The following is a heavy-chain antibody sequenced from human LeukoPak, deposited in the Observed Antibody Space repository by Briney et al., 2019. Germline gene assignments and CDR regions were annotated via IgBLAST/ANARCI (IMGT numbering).Heavy chain of an antibody. CDR1: GYTFTSYA. CDR3: ARERILGS. CDR2: ISAGNSNT. J-gene: IGHJ4*02. D-gene: IGHD3-22*01. V-gene: IGHV1-3*01. Sequence: ASVKVSCKASGYTFTSYAIHWVRQAPGQRLEWMGWISAGNSNTKYSQNFQGRVTMTTDTSTSTAYMELRSLRSDDTAVYYCARERILGSWGQGTLVTVSS.